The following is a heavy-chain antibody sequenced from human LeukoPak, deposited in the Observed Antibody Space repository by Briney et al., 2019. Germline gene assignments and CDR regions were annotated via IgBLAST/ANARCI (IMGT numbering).Heavy chain of an antibody. CDR1: GYSISSGYY. CDR3: AREGRYSSGWFDP. D-gene: IGHD3-9*01. CDR2: IYHSGST. V-gene: IGHV4-38-2*02. Sequence: PSETLSLTCAVFGYSISSGYYWGWIRQPPGKGLEWIGSIYHSGSTYYNPSLKSRVTISVDTSKNQFSLKLSSVTAADTAVYYCAREGRYSSGWFDPWGQGTLVTVSS. J-gene: IGHJ5*02.